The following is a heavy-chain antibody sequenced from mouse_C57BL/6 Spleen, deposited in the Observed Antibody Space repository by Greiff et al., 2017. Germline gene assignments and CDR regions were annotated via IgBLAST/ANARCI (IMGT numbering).Heavy chain of an antibody. D-gene: IGHD3-3*01. J-gene: IGHJ2*01. CDR1: GFTFTDYY. Sequence: EVHLVESGGGLVQPGGSLSLSCAASGFTFTDYYMSWVRQPPGKALEWLGFIRNKANGYTTEYSASVKGRFTISRDNSQSILYLQMSALRAEDSATYYCARWGLYYFDYWGQGTTLTVSS. CDR2: IRNKANGYTT. CDR3: ARWGLYYFDY. V-gene: IGHV7-3*01.